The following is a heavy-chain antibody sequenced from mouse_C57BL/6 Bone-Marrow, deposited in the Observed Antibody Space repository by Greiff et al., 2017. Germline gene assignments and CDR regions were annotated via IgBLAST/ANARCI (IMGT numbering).Heavy chain of an antibody. CDR3: ASAYAMDY. V-gene: IGHV5-17*01. CDR2: ISSGSSNI. CDR1: GFTFSDYG. Sequence: EVKLVESGGGLVKPGGSLKLSCAASGFTFSDYGMHWVRQAPGKGLEWVAYISSGSSNIYYADTVKGRFTISRDKAKNTLFLQMTSLRSEDTAMYYCASAYAMDYWGQGTSVTVSS. J-gene: IGHJ4*01.